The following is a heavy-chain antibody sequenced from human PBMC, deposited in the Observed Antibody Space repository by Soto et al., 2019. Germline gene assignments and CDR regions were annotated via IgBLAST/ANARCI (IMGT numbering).Heavy chain of an antibody. CDR3: VKERLMYYGSGKYRGMEV. Sequence: QVQLVESGGGVVQPGRSLRLSCAASGFTFSNYGMHWVRQAPGKGLEWVAFISYDGSNKYYGDSVKGRFTISRDNSKNTVYMQMKSLRAEDTAVFYGVKERLMYYGSGKYRGMEVWGQGTTVTVSS. CDR1: GFTFSNYG. V-gene: IGHV3-30*18. CDR2: ISYDGSNK. D-gene: IGHD3-10*01. J-gene: IGHJ6*02.